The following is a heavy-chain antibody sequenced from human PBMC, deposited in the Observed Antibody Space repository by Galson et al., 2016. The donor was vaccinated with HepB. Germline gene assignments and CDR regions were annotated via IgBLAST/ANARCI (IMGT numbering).Heavy chain of an antibody. J-gene: IGHJ4*02. Sequence: LRLSCAASGFTFNDYVMHWVRQLPGKGLEWVSGVNWNSATLAYADSVRGRFTISRDNAENALYLQMNSLRAEDTALPYCAKGQTNWAIFDSWGQGTLVTVSS. CDR2: VNWNSATL. D-gene: IGHD7-27*01. CDR1: GFTFNDYV. V-gene: IGHV3-9*01. CDR3: AKGQTNWAIFDS.